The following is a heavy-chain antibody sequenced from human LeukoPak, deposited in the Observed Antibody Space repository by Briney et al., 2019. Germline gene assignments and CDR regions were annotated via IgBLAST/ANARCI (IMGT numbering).Heavy chain of an antibody. V-gene: IGHV3-48*02. CDR2: ISSSSSAI. CDR3: ARANSMDV. J-gene: IGHJ6*02. CDR1: GFTFSPYS. Sequence: PGGSLRLSCAASGFTFSPYSMNWVRQAPGKGLEWISYISSSSSAIYSDSVKGRFTISRDNAKNSLYLQMNSLRDEDTAVYYCARANSMDVWGQGTTVTVSS.